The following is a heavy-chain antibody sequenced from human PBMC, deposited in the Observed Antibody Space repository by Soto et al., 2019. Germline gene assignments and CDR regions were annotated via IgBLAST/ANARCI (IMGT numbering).Heavy chain of an antibody. V-gene: IGHV1-8*02. D-gene: IGHD4-17*01. J-gene: IGHJ4*02. CDR1: GYTFTGYY. CDR2: INPNSGNT. CDR3: ARTLYGDNVDY. Sequence: ASVKVSCKASGYTFTGYYMHWVRQAPGQGLEWLGWINPNSGNTGYAQKFQGRVTMTRNTSISTAYMELSSLRSEDTAVYYCARTLYGDNVDYWGQGTLVTVSS.